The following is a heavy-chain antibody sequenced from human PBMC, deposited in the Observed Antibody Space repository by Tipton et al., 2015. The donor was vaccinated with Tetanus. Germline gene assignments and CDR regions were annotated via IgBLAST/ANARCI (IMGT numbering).Heavy chain of an antibody. CDR3: ARGYNGYDILTAYPHYFDS. V-gene: IGHV4-34*01. CDR1: GGSFSGYY. Sequence: TLSLTCAVYGGSFSGYYWTWIRQPPGQGLEWIGEIHPSGSANSNPSLNSRVTISVDTSKNQFSLKLSSVTAADTAVYYCARGYNGYDILTAYPHYFDSWGQGTLVTVSS. D-gene: IGHD3-9*01. J-gene: IGHJ4*02. CDR2: IHPSGSA.